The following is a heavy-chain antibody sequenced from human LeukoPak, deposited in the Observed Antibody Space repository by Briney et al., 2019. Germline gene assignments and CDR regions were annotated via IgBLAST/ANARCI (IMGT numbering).Heavy chain of an antibody. CDR3: ARGRVGATWDDY. CDR1: GYTFTSYA. D-gene: IGHD1-26*01. J-gene: IGHJ4*02. Sequence: GASVKVSCKASGYTFTSYAMHWVRQAPGQRLEWMGWINAGNGNTKYSQKFQGRVTITRDTSASTAYMELSSLRSEDTAVYYCARGRVGATWDDYWGQGTLVTVSS. V-gene: IGHV1-3*01. CDR2: INAGNGNT.